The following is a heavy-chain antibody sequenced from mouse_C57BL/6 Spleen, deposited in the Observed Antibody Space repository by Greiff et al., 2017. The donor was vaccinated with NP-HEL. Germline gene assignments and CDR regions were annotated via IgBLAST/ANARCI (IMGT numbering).Heavy chain of an antibody. CDR1: GFTFSSYA. V-gene: IGHV5-4*01. CDR3: ARARYYVSSYYAMDY. J-gene: IGHJ4*01. D-gene: IGHD1-1*01. CDR2: ISDGGSYT. Sequence: EVQLQESGGGLVKPGGSLKLSCAASGFTFSSYAMSWVRQTPEKRLEWVATISDGGSYTYYPDNVKGRFTISRDNAKNNLYLQMSHLKSEDTAMYYCARARYYVSSYYAMDYWGQGTSVTVSS.